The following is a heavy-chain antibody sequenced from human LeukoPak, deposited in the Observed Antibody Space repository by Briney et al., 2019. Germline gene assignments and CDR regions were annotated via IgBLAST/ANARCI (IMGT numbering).Heavy chain of an antibody. CDR2: IWYDGNNK. Sequence: GRSLRLSCAASGFTFSSYGMHWVRQAPGKGLEWVAVIWYDGNNKYYADSVKGRFTISRDNPKNTLYLQMNSLSAEDTAVYYCARSTSSEYDIYHFDYWGQGTLVTVSS. V-gene: IGHV3-33*01. CDR3: ARSTSSEYDIYHFDY. J-gene: IGHJ4*02. D-gene: IGHD3-9*01. CDR1: GFTFSSYG.